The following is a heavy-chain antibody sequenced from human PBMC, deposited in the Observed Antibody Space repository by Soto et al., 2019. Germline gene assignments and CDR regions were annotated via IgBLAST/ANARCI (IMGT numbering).Heavy chain of an antibody. Sequence: SETLSLTCAVYGGSFSGYYWSWIRQPPGKGLEWIGEINHSGSTNYNPSLKSRVTISVDTSKNQFSLKLSSVTAADTAVYYCAGTAVLMVYAINYYGMDVWGQGTTVTVSS. D-gene: IGHD2-8*01. V-gene: IGHV4-34*01. CDR1: GGSFSGYY. CDR2: INHSGST. J-gene: IGHJ6*02. CDR3: AGTAVLMVYAINYYGMDV.